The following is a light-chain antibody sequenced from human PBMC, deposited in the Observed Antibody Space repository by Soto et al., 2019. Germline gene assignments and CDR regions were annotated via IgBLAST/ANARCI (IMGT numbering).Light chain of an antibody. Sequence: QSVLTQPPSLSGTPGQRVTISCSGSTSNIAGNTVHWYQHHQETAPTLLIYIDDQRHSGVPDRFSVSNSGTSATLAISGLQSEDEAEYYCATWDDSLNAAVFGGGTQLTVL. CDR2: IDD. CDR3: ATWDDSLNAAV. J-gene: IGLJ7*01. V-gene: IGLV1-44*01. CDR1: TSNIAGNT.